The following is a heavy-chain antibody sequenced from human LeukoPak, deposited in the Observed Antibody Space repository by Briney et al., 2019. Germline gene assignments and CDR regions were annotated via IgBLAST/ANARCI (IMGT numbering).Heavy chain of an antibody. CDR1: GGTFSSYA. J-gene: IGHJ6*03. CDR2: IIPIFGTA. V-gene: IGHV1-69*05. Sequence: GASVKVSCKASGGTFSSYAISWVRQAPGQGLEWMGGIIPIFGTANCAQKFQGRVTITTDESTSTAYMELSSLRSEDTAVYYCARSYYYYMDVWGKGTTVTVSS. CDR3: ARSYYYYMDV.